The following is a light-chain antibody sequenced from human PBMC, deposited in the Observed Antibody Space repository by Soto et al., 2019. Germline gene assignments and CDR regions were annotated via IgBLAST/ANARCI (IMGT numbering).Light chain of an antibody. V-gene: IGLV2-14*01. CDR2: EVS. Sequence: LTQPASVSGSPGQSITISCTGTSSDVGGYNYVSWYQQHPGKAPKLMIYEVSNRPSGVSNRFSGSKSGNTASLTISGLQAEDEADYYCSSYTSSSTLTYVFGTGTKVTVL. CDR3: SSYTSSSTLTYV. CDR1: SSDVGGYNY. J-gene: IGLJ1*01.